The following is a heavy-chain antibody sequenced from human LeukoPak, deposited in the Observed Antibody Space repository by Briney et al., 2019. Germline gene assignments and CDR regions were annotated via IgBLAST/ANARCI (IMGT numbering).Heavy chain of an antibody. CDR2: INSDGSST. J-gene: IGHJ6*03. V-gene: IGHV3-74*01. D-gene: IGHD2-2*01. Sequence: GGSLRLSCAASGFTFSSYWMHWVRQAPGKGLVWVSRINSDGSSTSYADSVKGRFTISRDNAKNTLYLQMNSLRAEDTAVYYCARRYCSSTSCHTDYYYYMDVWGKGTTVTVSS. CDR1: GFTFSSYW. CDR3: ARRYCSSTSCHTDYYYYMDV.